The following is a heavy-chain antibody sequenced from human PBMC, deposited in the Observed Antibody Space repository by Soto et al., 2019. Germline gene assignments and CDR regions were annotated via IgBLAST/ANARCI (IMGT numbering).Heavy chain of an antibody. Sequence: QVQLQESGPGLVKPSQTLSLICTVSGGSISSGGYYWSWIRQHPGKGLEWIGYIYYSGSTYYNYYCGSTYYIHSLKSRVTISVDTSKNQFSLKLGSVTAADTAVYYCARDEGGPAGQGVDYWGQGTLVTVSS. D-gene: IGHD3-16*01. CDR1: GGSISSGGYY. CDR2: IYYSGST. CDR3: ARDEGGPAGQGVDY. J-gene: IGHJ4*02. V-gene: IGHV4-31*03.